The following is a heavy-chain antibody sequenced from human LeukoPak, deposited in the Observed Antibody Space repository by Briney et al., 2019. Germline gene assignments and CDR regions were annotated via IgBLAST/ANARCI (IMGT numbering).Heavy chain of an antibody. CDR3: ARGHNWSFDS. J-gene: IGHJ4*02. V-gene: IGHV3-48*01. CDR2: FASDRTTI. CDR1: GFTFSSYS. Sequence: GSLRLSCAASGFTFSSYSINWVRQAPGKGLEWVSYFASDRTTIYYADSVKGRFTMSRDNAKNSLYLRMDSLRAEDTAVYYCARGHNWSFDSWGQGTLVTVSS. D-gene: IGHD3-3*01.